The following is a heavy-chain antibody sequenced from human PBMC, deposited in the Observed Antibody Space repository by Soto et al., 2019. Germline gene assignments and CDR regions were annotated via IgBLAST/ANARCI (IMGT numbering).Heavy chain of an antibody. CDR1: GGSISSSSYY. J-gene: IGHJ5*02. CDR2: IYYSGST. V-gene: IGHV4-39*01. Sequence: QLQLQESGPGLVKPSETLSLTCTVSGGSISSSSYYWGWIRQPPGKGLEWIGSIYYSGSTYYNPSLKSRVTISVDTSKNQFSLKLSSVTAADTAVYYCARRAIFGVVSLDPWGQGTLVTVSS. CDR3: ARRAIFGVVSLDP. D-gene: IGHD3-3*01.